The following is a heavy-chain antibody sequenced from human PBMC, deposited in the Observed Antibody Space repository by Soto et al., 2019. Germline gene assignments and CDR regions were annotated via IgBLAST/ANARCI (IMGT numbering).Heavy chain of an antibody. CDR1: GFSLTSNAAG. J-gene: IGHJ4*02. V-gene: IGHV2-5*02. Sequence: QITLKESGPTLVTPTQTLTLTCTFSGFSLTSNAAGVGWFRQPPGKALEWLALIYWDDDNHYSPSLKSRLTFTKDTSKNQVVLIMTNMDPVDTATYYCAHGSGWLFDFWGQGTRVTVSS. D-gene: IGHD6-19*01. CDR2: IYWDDDN. CDR3: AHGSGWLFDF.